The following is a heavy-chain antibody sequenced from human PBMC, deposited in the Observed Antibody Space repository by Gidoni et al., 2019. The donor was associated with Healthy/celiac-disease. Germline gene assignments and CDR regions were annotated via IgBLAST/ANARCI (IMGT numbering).Heavy chain of an antibody. V-gene: IGHV3-30*01. CDR3: ARGASNRIVVVTHHAFDI. Sequence: QVQLVESGGGVVQPGRSLRLSCAASGFTFSSYAMHWVRQAPGKGLEWVAVISYDGSNKYYADSVKGRFTISRDNSKDTLYLQMNSLRAEDTAVYYCARGASNRIVVVTHHAFDIWGQGTMVTVSS. D-gene: IGHD3-22*01. CDR2: ISYDGSNK. CDR1: GFTFSSYA. J-gene: IGHJ3*02.